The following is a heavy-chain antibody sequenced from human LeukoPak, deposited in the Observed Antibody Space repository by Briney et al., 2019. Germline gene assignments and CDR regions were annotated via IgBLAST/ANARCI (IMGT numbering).Heavy chain of an antibody. CDR3: ARGSGCSSISCYSPLLDP. J-gene: IGHJ5*02. V-gene: IGHV1-2*02. D-gene: IGHD2-2*01. CDR2: INPNSGGT. CDR1: GYTFTGYY. Sequence: ASVKVSCKASGYTFTGYYMHWVRQAPGQGLEWMGWINPNSGGTNYAQKFQGRVTMTRDTSISTAYMELSRLRSDDTAVYYCARGSGCSSISCYSPLLDPWGQGTLVTVSS.